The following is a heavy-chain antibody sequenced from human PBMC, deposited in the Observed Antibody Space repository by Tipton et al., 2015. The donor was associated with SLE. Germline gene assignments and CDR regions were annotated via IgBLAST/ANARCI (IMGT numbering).Heavy chain of an antibody. Sequence: TLSLTCTVSGGSISSYYWSWIRQPPGKGLEWIGYIYYSGRTNYNPSLKSRVTISVDTSKNQFSLKLSSVTAADTAVYYCAREAWGHAFDIWGQGTMVTVSS. CDR3: AREAWGHAFDI. CDR2: IYYSGRT. CDR1: GGSISSYY. V-gene: IGHV4-59*01. D-gene: IGHD2-21*01. J-gene: IGHJ3*02.